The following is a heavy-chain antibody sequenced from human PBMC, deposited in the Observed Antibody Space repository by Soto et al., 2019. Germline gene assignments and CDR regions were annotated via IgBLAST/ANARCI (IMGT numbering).Heavy chain of an antibody. Sequence: HPGGSLRLSCAASGFTFSSYAMSWVLQAPGKGLAWVSAISGSGGSTYYADSVRGRFTISRDNSKNTLYLQMNSLIAEDTAVYYCAKGDHGQQLVNYSDYWGQATLVTVSS. J-gene: IGHJ4*02. V-gene: IGHV3-23*01. CDR2: ISGSGGST. CDR1: GFTFSSYA. D-gene: IGHD6-13*01. CDR3: AKGDHGQQLVNYSDY.